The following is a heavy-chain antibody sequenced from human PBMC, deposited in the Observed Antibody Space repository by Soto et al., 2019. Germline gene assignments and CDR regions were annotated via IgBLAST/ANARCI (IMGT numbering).Heavy chain of an antibody. CDR2: INADNGNT. D-gene: IGHD2-8*01. Sequence: QVQLVQSGAKVKKPGASVKVSCKASGYSFTDYVIHWVRQAPGQRLEWMGWINADNGNTKYSQKFQGRVTITRDTSASTAYMELSSLRSEDTAVYYCARPSYGATPFDCWGQGTLVTVSS. J-gene: IGHJ4*02. V-gene: IGHV1-3*01. CDR3: ARPSYGATPFDC. CDR1: GYSFTDYV.